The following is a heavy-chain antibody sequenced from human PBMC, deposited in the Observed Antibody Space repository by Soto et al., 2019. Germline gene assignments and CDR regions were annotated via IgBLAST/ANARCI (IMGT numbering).Heavy chain of an antibody. CDR3: ARRRIVPTTNFDY. CDR2: IFHTGAT. D-gene: IGHD1-26*01. Sequence: SETLSLTCTVSGDSISSSSFYWGWIRQPPGKGLEWIGHIFHTGATYQNPTLKSRLRMSVDTPKNQFSLNPSSVTATDTAVYYCARRRIVPTTNFDYWGQGTLVTVSS. J-gene: IGHJ4*02. V-gene: IGHV4-39*01. CDR1: GDSISSSSFY.